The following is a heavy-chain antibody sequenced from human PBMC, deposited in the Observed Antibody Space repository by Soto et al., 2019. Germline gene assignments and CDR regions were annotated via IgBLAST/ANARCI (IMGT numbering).Heavy chain of an antibody. CDR1: GYTFTGHY. J-gene: IGHJ4*02. D-gene: IGHD1-26*01. CDR3: AKDASQTFRSIYHNDY. Sequence: QVLLVQSGAEVKTPGASVKVSCKASGYTFTGHYTHWVRQAPGQGLEWVGWINPDSGVTNYAQRFQDRVTLTRDTSISTAYMELSRLTSDDTAVYYCAKDASQTFRSIYHNDYWGQVTLVTVSS. V-gene: IGHV1-2*02. CDR2: INPDSGVT.